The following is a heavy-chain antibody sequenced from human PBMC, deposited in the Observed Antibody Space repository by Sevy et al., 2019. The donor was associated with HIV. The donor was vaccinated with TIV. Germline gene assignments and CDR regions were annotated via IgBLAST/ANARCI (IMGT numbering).Heavy chain of an antibody. J-gene: IGHJ3*02. D-gene: IGHD3-22*01. CDR1: GFTVSSNY. CDR3: ATHASDYDSTGYLERDAFDI. CDR2: IYAGGST. V-gene: IGHV3-53*01. Sequence: GGSLRLSCAASGFTVSSNYMSWVRQAPGKGLEWVSVIYAGGSTYYADAVKGRFTISRDNSKNTLCLQMNSLRAEDTAVYYCATHASDYDSTGYLERDAFDIWGQGTMVTVSS.